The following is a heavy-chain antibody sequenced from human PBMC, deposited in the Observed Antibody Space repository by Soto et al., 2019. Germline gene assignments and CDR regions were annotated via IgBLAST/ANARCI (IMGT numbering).Heavy chain of an antibody. J-gene: IGHJ3*02. D-gene: IGHD5-12*01. CDR2: IYSGGST. V-gene: IGHV3-53*04. CDR1: GFTVSSNY. CDR3: ARSRDGYNFNAFDI. Sequence: QPGGSLRLSCAASGFTVSSNYMSWVRQAPGKGLEWVSVIYSGGSTYYADSVKGRFTISRHNSKNTLYLQMNSLRAEDTAVYYCARSRDGYNFNAFDIWGQGTMVTVSS.